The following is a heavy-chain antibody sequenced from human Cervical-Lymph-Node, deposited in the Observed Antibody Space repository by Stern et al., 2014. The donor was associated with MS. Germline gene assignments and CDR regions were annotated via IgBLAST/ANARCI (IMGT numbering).Heavy chain of an antibody. D-gene: IGHD3-10*01. J-gene: IGHJ4*02. CDR3: ARIPFGSGTLDY. CDR2: DGSQE. V-gene: IGHV3-30-3*01. Sequence: DGSQEFYADSVRGRFTISRDNSKNTVYMQLNSLRTEDTAVYYCARIPFGSGTLDYWGQGALVTVSS.